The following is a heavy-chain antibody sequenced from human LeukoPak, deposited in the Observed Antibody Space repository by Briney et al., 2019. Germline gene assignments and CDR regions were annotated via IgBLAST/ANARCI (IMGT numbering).Heavy chain of an antibody. Sequence: GGSLRLSCAASGFTFSNYWMNWVRQAPGKGLEWVSSIGSRSSSIYYADSVKGRFTISRDNAKNSLYLQMNSLRAEDTAVYYCARESSEAFDIWGQGTMVTVSS. V-gene: IGHV3-21*01. CDR2: IGSRSSSI. J-gene: IGHJ3*02. CDR3: ARESSEAFDI. CDR1: GFTFSNYW. D-gene: IGHD6-13*01.